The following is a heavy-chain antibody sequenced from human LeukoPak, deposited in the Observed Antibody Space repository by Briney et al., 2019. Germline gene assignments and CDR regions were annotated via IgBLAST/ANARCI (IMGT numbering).Heavy chain of an antibody. V-gene: IGHV3-23*01. J-gene: IGHJ4*02. CDR1: GFTFSSYA. CDR2: ISSSSSTI. D-gene: IGHD4-17*01. Sequence: GGSLRLSCAASGFTFSSYAMSWVRQAPGKGLEWVSYISSSSSTIYYADSVKGRFTISRDNSKNTLYLQMNSLRAEDTAVYYCAKDVATDYGDYFFDYWGQGTLVTVSS. CDR3: AKDVATDYGDYFFDY.